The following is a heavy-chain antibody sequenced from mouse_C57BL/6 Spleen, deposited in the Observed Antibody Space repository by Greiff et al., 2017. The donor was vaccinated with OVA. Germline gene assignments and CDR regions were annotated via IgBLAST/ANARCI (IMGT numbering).Heavy chain of an antibody. CDR3: ARRTSITTVVARDYYAMDY. V-gene: IGHV1-9*01. CDR2: ILPGSGST. Sequence: VKLVESGAELMKPGASVKLSCKATGYTFTGYWIEWVKQRPGHGLEWIGEILPGSGSTNYNEKFKGKATFTADTSSNTAYMQLSSLTTEDSAIYYCARRTSITTVVARDYYAMDYWGQGTSVTVSS. D-gene: IGHD1-1*01. J-gene: IGHJ4*01. CDR1: GYTFTGYW.